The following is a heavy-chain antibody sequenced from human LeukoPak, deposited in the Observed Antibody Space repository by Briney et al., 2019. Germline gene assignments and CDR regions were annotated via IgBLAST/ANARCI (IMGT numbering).Heavy chain of an antibody. V-gene: IGHV4-4*07. CDR1: GGSIIGYY. J-gene: IGHJ4*02. D-gene: IGHD3-22*01. CDR2: VYSSGVG. CDR3: AREEFLHEIDSSGYFVY. Sequence: SETLSLTCTVSGGSIIGYYWNWIRQPAGQGLEWLGRVYSSGVGNYNPSLTSRVTMSVDTSTTQFSLKLTSLTAADTAVYYCAREEFLHEIDSSGYFVYWGQGTLVTVSS.